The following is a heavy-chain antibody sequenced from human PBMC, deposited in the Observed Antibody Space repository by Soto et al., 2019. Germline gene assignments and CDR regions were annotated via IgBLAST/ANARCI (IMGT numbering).Heavy chain of an antibody. CDR2: IKQDGSEK. J-gene: IGHJ6*02. D-gene: IGHD6-19*01. CDR1: GFTFSSYW. Sequence: GGSLRLSCAASGFTFSSYWMSWVRQAPGKGLEWVANIKQDGSEKYYVDSVKGRFTISRDNAKNSLYLQMNSLRAEDTAVYYCAREGSGWLNYYGMDVWGQGSTVTVSS. CDR3: AREGSGWLNYYGMDV. V-gene: IGHV3-7*01.